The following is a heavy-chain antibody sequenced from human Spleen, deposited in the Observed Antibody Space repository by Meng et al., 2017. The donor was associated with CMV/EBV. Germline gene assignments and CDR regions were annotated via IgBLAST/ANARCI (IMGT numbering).Heavy chain of an antibody. CDR3: AAGGYSGYDYLPFGY. D-gene: IGHD5-12*01. CDR1: GFTFSSYE. Sequence: GGSLRLSCAASGFTFSSYEMNWVRQAPGKGLEWVSYISSSGSNIYYADSVKGRFTISRDNAKNSLYLQMNSLRAEDTAVYYCAAGGYSGYDYLPFGYWGQGTLVTVS. V-gene: IGHV3-48*03. J-gene: IGHJ4*02. CDR2: ISSSGSNI.